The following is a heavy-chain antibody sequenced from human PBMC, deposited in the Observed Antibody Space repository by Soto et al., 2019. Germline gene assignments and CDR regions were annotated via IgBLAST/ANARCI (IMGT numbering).Heavy chain of an antibody. CDR3: ARPDFGDYWYFDL. J-gene: IGHJ2*01. V-gene: IGHV1-69*08. CDR2: IIPALGTT. CDR1: GGPFSSHT. D-gene: IGHD4-17*01. Sequence: QDQLVQSGAEVKKPGSSVKVSCKAFGGPFSSHTFSWVRQAPGQGLEWMGRIIPALGTTTYAQKFQVRVTITADESVTTVYMELNSLRTEETAVYYCARPDFGDYWYFDLWGRGTLVTVSS.